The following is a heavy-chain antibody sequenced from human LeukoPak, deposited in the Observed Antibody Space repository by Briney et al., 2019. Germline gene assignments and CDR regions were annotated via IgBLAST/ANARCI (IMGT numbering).Heavy chain of an antibody. V-gene: IGHV4-34*01. CDR2: IYYSGST. J-gene: IGHJ5*02. Sequence: PSETLSLTCAVYGGSFSGYYWGWIRQPPGKGLEWIGSIYYSGSTHYNPSLKSRVTISVDTSKNQLSLKVSSVTAADTAVYYCARHRFSSGWFALLNYFDPWGQGTLVTVSS. D-gene: IGHD6-19*01. CDR3: ARHRFSSGWFALLNYFDP. CDR1: GGSFSGYY.